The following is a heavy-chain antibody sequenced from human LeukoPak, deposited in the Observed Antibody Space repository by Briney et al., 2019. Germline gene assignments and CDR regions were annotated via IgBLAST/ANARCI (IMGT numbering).Heavy chain of an antibody. CDR1: GGSISSYY. D-gene: IGHD6-19*01. CDR3: AIRTLIGLVEGGYYYGMDV. V-gene: IGHV4-59*12. Sequence: SETLSLTCTVSGGSISSYYWSWIRQPPGKGLEWIGYIYYSGSTNYNPSLKSRVTMSVDTSKNQFSLKLSSVTAADTAVYYCAIRTLIGLVEGGYYYGMDVWGQGTTVTVSS. J-gene: IGHJ6*02. CDR2: IYYSGST.